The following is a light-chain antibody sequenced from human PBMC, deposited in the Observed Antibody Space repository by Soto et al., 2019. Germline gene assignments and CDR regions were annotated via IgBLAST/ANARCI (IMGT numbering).Light chain of an antibody. CDR2: EDN. Sequence: NFMLTQPHSVSESPGKTVTISCTRSRGSIASNYGQWYQQRPGSAPTTVLYEDNQRPSGVPDRFSGSIDSSSNSASLTISGLKTEDEADYYCQSYDSSNQVFGGGTKLTVL. CDR1: RGSIASNY. J-gene: IGLJ2*01. V-gene: IGLV6-57*04. CDR3: QSYDSSNQV.